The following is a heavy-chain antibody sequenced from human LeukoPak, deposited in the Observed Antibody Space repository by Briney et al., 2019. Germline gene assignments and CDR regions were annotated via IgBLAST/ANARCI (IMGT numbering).Heavy chain of an antibody. CDR2: INHSGST. D-gene: IGHD3-10*01. CDR3: ARGIGITMVRGVINGMDV. CDR1: GGSFSGYY. V-gene: IGHV4-34*01. J-gene: IGHJ6*02. Sequence: SETLSLTCAVYGGSFSGYYWSWIRQPPGKGLEWIGEINHSGSTNYNSSLKSRVTISVDTSKNQFSLKLSSVTAADTAVYYCARGIGITMVRGVINGMDVWGQGTTVTVSS.